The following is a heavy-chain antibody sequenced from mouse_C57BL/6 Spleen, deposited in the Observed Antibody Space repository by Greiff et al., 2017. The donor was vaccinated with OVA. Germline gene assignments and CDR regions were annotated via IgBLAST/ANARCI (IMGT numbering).Heavy chain of an antibody. V-gene: IGHV1-61*01. Sequence: QVQLQQPGAELVRPGSSVKLSCKASGYTFTSYWMDWVKQRPGQGLEWIGNIYPSDSETHYNQKFKDKATLTVDKSSSTAYMQLSSLTSEDSAVYYCARGTMARDYFDYWGQGTTLTVSS. CDR1: GYTFTSYW. CDR2: IYPSDSET. CDR3: ARGTMARDYFDY. J-gene: IGHJ2*01. D-gene: IGHD1-1*02.